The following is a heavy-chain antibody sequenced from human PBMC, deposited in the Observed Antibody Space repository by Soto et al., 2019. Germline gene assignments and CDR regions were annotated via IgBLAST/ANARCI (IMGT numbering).Heavy chain of an antibody. CDR2: ISGSGSNT. CDR3: TTCFWNGYYNHLDY. CDR1: GFTFRSYA. J-gene: IGHJ4*02. D-gene: IGHD3-3*01. V-gene: IGHV3-23*01. Sequence: EVQLLESGGGLVQPGGSLRLSCAASGFTFRSYAMGWVRQAPGKGLEGVSSISGSGSNTYYADSVKGRFTISRDSSKNTLYLQMNSMRAEDTAIYYCTTCFWNGYYNHLDYWGQGTLVTVSS.